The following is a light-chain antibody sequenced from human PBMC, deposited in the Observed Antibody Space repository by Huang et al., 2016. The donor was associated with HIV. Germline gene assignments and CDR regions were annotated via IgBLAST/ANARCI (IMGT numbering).Light chain of an antibody. CDR1: ESLLYTNGSRY. J-gene: IGKJ1*01. V-gene: IGKV2-28*01. CDR2: LGS. Sequence: DIVMSQSPLSLTVTPGEPASIPCKSNESLLYTNGSRYLNWYLQKPGLSPHLQIYLGSNRASGVPDRFSGSGTGIEFTLTISRVEADDVGVYYCMQSLQTPPTFGQGTKVEI. CDR3: MQSLQTPPT.